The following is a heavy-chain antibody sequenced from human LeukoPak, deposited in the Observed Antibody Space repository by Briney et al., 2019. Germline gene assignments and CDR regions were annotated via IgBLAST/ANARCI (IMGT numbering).Heavy chain of an antibody. Sequence: GGSLRLSCAASGFTFSSYAMSWVRQAPGKGLEWVSAISGSGGSTYYADSVKGRFTISRDNSKNTLYLQMNSLRAEDTAVYYCAKPDPESYCSSTSCYPYYYYYYMDVWGKGTTVTVSS. D-gene: IGHD2-2*01. CDR3: AKPDPESYCSSTSCYPYYYYYYMDV. J-gene: IGHJ6*03. CDR2: ISGSGGST. V-gene: IGHV3-23*01. CDR1: GFTFSSYA.